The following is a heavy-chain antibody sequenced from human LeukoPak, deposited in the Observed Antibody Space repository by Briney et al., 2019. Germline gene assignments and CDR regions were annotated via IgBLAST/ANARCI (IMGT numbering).Heavy chain of an antibody. J-gene: IGHJ5*02. D-gene: IGHD5-12*01. Sequence: ASVKVSCKASGYTFTSYYTHWVRQAPGQGLEWMGIINPSGGSTSYAQKFQGRVTMTRDMSTSTVYMELSSLRSEDTAVYYCARDVVANNNWFDPWGQGTLVTVSS. CDR3: ARDVVANNNWFDP. V-gene: IGHV1-46*01. CDR2: INPSGGST. CDR1: GYTFTSYY.